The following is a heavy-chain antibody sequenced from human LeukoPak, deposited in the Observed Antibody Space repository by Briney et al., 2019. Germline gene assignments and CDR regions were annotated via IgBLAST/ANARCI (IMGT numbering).Heavy chain of an antibody. Sequence: WASVKVSCKASGYTFTSYGISWVRQAPGQGLEWMGGFDPEDGETIYAQKFQGRVTMTEDTSTDTAYMELSSLRSEDTAVYYCATEPTELDSSSWYPFDPWGQGTLVTVSS. CDR3: ATEPTELDSSSWYPFDP. V-gene: IGHV1-24*01. CDR2: FDPEDGET. J-gene: IGHJ5*02. CDR1: GYTFTSYG. D-gene: IGHD6-13*01.